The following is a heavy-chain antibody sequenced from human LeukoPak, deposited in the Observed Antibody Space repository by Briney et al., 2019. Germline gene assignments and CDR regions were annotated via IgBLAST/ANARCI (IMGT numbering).Heavy chain of an antibody. V-gene: IGHV3-66*01. J-gene: IGHJ4*02. CDR1: GFTVSSNY. D-gene: IGHD6-13*01. CDR3: ARDGSAAAGTLVDY. CDR2: IYSGGST. Sequence: PGGSLRLSCAASGFTVSSNYMSWVRQAPGKGLEWVSVIYSGGSTYYEDSVKGRFTISRDNSKNTLYLQMNSLRAEDTAVYYCARDGSAAAGTLVDYWGQGTLVTVSS.